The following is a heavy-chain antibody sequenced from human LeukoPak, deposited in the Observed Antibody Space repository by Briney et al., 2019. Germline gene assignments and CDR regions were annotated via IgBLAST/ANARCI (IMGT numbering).Heavy chain of an antibody. CDR2: INAGNGNT. Sequence: ASGKVSCQASGYPFTSYAMHWVRPAPGQRLGWMGWINAGNGNTKYSQKFQGRVTITRDTSASTAYMELSSLRSEDTAVYYCARDPRNYYGSGSYSGAFDIWGQGTMVTVSS. D-gene: IGHD3-10*01. V-gene: IGHV1-3*01. CDR3: ARDPRNYYGSGSYSGAFDI. CDR1: GYPFTSYA. J-gene: IGHJ3*02.